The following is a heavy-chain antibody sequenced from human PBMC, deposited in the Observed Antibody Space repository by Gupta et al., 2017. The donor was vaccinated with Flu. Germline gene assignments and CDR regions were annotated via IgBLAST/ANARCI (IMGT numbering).Heavy chain of an antibody. V-gene: IGHV4-34*01. CDR3: ARVGHYGSGSYFVY. CDR1: GGSFSGYY. J-gene: IGHJ4*02. D-gene: IGHD3-10*01. Sequence: QVQLQQWGAGLLKPSETLSLTCAVSGGSFSGYYWSWIRQPPGKGLEWIGEINHSGSTNYNPSLKSRVTISVDTSKNQFSLKLSSVTAADTAVYYCARVGHYGSGSYFVYWGQGTLVTVSS. CDR2: INHSGST.